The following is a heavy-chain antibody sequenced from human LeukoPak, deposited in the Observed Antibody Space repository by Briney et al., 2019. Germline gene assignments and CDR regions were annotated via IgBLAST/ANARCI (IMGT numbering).Heavy chain of an antibody. CDR1: GYSISSGYY. J-gene: IGHJ1*01. CDR2: IYYSGST. CDR3: ARQRLAYCGGDCYRLEYFQH. Sequence: PSETLSLTCTVSGYSISSGYYWGWIRQPPGKGLEWIGYIYYSGSTNYNPSLKSRVTISVDTSKNQFSLKLSSVTAADTAVYYCARQRLAYCGGDCYRLEYFQHWGQGTLVTVSS. D-gene: IGHD2-21*02. V-gene: IGHV4-61*01.